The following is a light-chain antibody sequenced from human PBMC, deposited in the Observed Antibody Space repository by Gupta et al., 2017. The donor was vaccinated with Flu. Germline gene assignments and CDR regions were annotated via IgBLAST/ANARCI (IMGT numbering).Light chain of an antibody. CDR1: QSIGTS. J-gene: IGKJ3*01. V-gene: IGKV6-21*01. Sequence: EIVLTQSPDFQSVSPKEKVTITCRASQSIGTSLHWYQQKPGQSPKLLVKYASQSLSGVASRFSGSGSGTDFTLTINSLEAEDVETYYCHQSSTSPQTFGPGTTVDIK. CDR3: HQSSTSPQT. CDR2: YAS.